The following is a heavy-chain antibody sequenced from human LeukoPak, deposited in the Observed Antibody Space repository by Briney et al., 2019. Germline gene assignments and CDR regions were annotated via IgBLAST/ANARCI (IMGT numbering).Heavy chain of an antibody. V-gene: IGHV3-33*08. CDR2: IWYDGSNK. J-gene: IGHJ4*02. CDR3: ATYYSGKYFDY. CDR1: GFTFSNYD. D-gene: IGHD3-10*01. Sequence: PGGSLRLSCAASGFTFSNYDMHWVRQAPGKGLEWVAVIWYDGSNKYYADSVKGRFTISRDNSKNTLYLQMNSLRDEDTAVYYCATYYSGKYFDYWGQGTLVTVSS.